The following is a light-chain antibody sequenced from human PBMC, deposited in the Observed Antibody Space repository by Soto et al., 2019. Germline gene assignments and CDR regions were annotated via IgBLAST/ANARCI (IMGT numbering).Light chain of an antibody. J-gene: IGLJ2*01. CDR2: VNSDGSH. V-gene: IGLV4-69*01. CDR1: SGHSSYA. CDR3: QTWDTGIVV. Sequence: QLVLTQSPSASASLGASVKLTCTLNSGHSSYAIAWHQQQPEKGPRYLMKVNSDGSHNKGDGIPDRFSGSSSGAERYLTISSLQSEDEADYYCQTWDTGIVVFGGGTKLTVL.